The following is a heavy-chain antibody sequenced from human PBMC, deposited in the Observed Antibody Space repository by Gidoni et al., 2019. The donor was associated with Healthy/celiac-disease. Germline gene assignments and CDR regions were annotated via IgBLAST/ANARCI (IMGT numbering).Heavy chain of an antibody. D-gene: IGHD3-3*02. CDR3: ARGELDSPFDY. CDR2: IYYSGST. V-gene: IGHV4-30-4*01. CDR1: GGSIRGGDYY. J-gene: IGHJ4*02. Sequence: QVQLQESGPGLVKPSQTLSIPCTVSGGSIRGGDYYWSWIRQPPGKGLEWLGYIYYSGSTHYIPSLKSRVTISVDTSKNQFSLKLSSVTAADTAVYYCARGELDSPFDYWGQGTLVTVSS.